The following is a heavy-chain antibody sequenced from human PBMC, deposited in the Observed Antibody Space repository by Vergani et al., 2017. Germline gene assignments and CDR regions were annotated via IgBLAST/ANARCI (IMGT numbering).Heavy chain of an antibody. CDR1: GYTFTGYY. CDR3: ARDQSMVXCSSTSCFEGWFDP. CDR2: INPNSGGT. V-gene: IGHV1-2*02. Sequence: QVQLVQSGAEVKKPGASVKVSCKASGYTFTGYYMQWVRQAPGQGLEWMGWINPNSGGTKYAQKFLGRVTMTRDTSISTAYMELSRLRSDDTAVYYCARDQSMVXCSSTSCFEGWFDPWGQGSLVTVSS. D-gene: IGHD2-2*01. J-gene: IGHJ5*02.